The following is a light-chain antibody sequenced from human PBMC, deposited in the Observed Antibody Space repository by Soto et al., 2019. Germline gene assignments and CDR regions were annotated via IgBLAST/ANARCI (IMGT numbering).Light chain of an antibody. CDR2: EVT. CDR1: SXXXGXXXX. J-gene: IGLJ1*01. CDR3: SSKRDSSTLFV. V-gene: IGLV2-14*01. Sequence: QSALTQPASVSGSPGQSITISCTGTSXXXGXXXXXXXXXXXXXXXXXXXXXEVTNRPSGVSDRFSGSKSGNTASLTISGLQAEDEADYYCSSKRDSSTLFVFGTGTKATVL.